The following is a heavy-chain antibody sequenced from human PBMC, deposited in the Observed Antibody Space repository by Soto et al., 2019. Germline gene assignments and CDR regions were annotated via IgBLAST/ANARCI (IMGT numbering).Heavy chain of an antibody. D-gene: IGHD2-21*01. CDR1: GGSISSGGYS. Sequence: SETLSLTCAVSGGSISSGGYSWSWIRQPPGKGLEWIGYIYHSGSTNYNPSLESRVSISVDTSKNQFSLSLSSVTAADTALYYCARMTSAYFFNYWGQGTLVTVSS. V-gene: IGHV4-30-2*02. CDR2: IYHSGST. J-gene: IGHJ4*02. CDR3: ARMTSAYFFNY.